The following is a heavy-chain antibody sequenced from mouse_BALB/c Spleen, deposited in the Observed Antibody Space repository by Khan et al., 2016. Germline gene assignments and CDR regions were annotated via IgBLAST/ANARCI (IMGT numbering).Heavy chain of an antibody. CDR3: ARIVWRDVVDY. CDR2: INPTAGYT. J-gene: IGHJ2*01. CDR1: GYTFTNYW. D-gene: IGHD3-3*01. Sequence: QVQLQQSGAELAKPGASVKMSCKASGYTFTNYWMHWIKQRPGQGLEWIGYINPTAGYTDYNQKFKDKATLTADKSSSTVYMQLSSLTSEDSAVSFCARIVWRDVVDYWGQGTTLTVSS. V-gene: IGHV1-7*01.